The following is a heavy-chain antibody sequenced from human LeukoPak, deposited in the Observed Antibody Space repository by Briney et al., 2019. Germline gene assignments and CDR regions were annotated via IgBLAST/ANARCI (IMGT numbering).Heavy chain of an antibody. J-gene: IGHJ4*02. Sequence: PGGSLRLSCAASGLTFNIYGMQWVRQAPGKGLEWVAVIWYDGTNKYYADSVKGRFTISRDNSKNTLYLQMNSLRAEDTAVYYCARDRSPWSSGSPSSHWGQGTLVTVSS. D-gene: IGHD3-10*01. CDR1: GLTFNIYG. V-gene: IGHV3-33*01. CDR3: ARDRSPWSSGSPSSH. CDR2: IWYDGTNK.